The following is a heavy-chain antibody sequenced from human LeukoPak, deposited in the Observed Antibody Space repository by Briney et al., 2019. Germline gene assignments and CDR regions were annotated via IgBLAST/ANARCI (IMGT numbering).Heavy chain of an antibody. CDR2: ISSSGGSI. CDR3: AKDPVAGAPGIDY. CDR1: GFTFSTYS. V-gene: IGHV3-23*01. J-gene: IGHJ4*02. D-gene: IGHD6-19*01. Sequence: GGSLRLSCAASGFTFSTYSMNWVRQAPGKGLEWVSIISSSGGSIYYADSVKGRFTISRDNSKNTLYLQMNSLRAEDTAVYYCAKDPVAGAPGIDYWGQGTLVTVSS.